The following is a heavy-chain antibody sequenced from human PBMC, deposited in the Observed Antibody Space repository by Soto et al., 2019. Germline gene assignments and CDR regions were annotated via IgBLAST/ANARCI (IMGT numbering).Heavy chain of an antibody. D-gene: IGHD3-10*01. V-gene: IGHV4-59*01. J-gene: IGHJ5*02. CDR2: AYYSGDT. CDR1: GASISRYY. Sequence: SETLYRTCSGSGASISRYYWSWIRQSPGKGLEGIGYAYYSGDTGYNPSLKSRVTMAIDTSKKQVSLKLTSVTAADTAVYCCARDRNTDGGGGKGEFKENWYDPWGQAALVNVSS. CDR3: ARDRNTDGGGGKGEFKENWYDP.